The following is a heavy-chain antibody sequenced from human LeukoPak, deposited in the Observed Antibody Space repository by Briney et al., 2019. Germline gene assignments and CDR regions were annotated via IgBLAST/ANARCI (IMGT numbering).Heavy chain of an antibody. CDR2: IWYDGSNK. CDR1: GFTFSSYG. V-gene: IGHV3-33*01. J-gene: IGHJ4*02. CDR3: ARTIRTSSGWVDY. Sequence: GGSLRLSCAASGFTFSSYGMHWVRQAPGKGLEWVAVIWYDGSNKHYADSVKGRFTISRDNSKNTLYLQMNSLRAEDTAVYYCARTIRTSSGWVDYWGQGTLVTVSS. D-gene: IGHD6-19*01.